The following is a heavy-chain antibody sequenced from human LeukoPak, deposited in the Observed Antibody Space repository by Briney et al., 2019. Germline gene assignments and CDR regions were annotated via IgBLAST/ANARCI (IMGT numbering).Heavy chain of an antibody. D-gene: IGHD5-24*01. CDR2: INHSGST. CDR1: GGSFSGYY. Sequence: PLETLSLTCAVYGGSFSGYYWSWIRQPPGKGLEWIGEINHSGSTNYNPSLKSRVTISVDTSKNQFSLKLSSVTAADTAVYYCASKSRMATIGNWGQGTLVTVSS. J-gene: IGHJ4*02. CDR3: ASKSRMATIGN. V-gene: IGHV4-34*01.